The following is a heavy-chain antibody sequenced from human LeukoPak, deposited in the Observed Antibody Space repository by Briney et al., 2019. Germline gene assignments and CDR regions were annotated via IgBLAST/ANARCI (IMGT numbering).Heavy chain of an antibody. CDR1: GFTFSDYY. CDR2: ISSSGITI. D-gene: IGHD2-15*01. V-gene: IGHV3-11*04. J-gene: IGHJ5*01. Sequence: GGSLRLSCAASGFTFSDYYMSWIRQAPGKGLEWVSYISSSGITIYYADSVKGRFTISRDNAKKSVYLQMNSLRAEDTAVYYCARGALDAATPFDSWGQGTLVTVSS. CDR3: ARGALDAATPFDS.